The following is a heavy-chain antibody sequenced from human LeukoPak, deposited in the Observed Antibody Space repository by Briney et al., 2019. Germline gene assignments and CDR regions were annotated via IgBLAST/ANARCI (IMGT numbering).Heavy chain of an antibody. V-gene: IGHV4-4*07. CDR3: ARWRVVVVAATHGWFDP. CDR2: IYTSGST. CDR1: GGSLSSYY. Sequence: SETLSLTCTVSGGSLSSYYGRWIRQPAGKGLEWIGRIYTSGSTNYNPSLKSRVTMSVDTSKNQFSLKLSSVTAADTAVYYCARWRVVVVAATHGWFDPWGQGTLVTVSS. D-gene: IGHD2-15*01. J-gene: IGHJ5*02.